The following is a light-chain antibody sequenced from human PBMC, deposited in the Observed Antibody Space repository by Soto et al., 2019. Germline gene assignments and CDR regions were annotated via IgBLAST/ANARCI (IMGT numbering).Light chain of an antibody. J-gene: IGLJ2*01. Sequence: QLVLAQPPSASGTPGQRVTISCSGSSSNIGSYTVNWYQQLPGTAPKPLIYINNQRPSGVPDRFSGSKSGTSASLAISGLQSEDEADYYCAAWDDSLNGVVFGGGTKLTVL. CDR1: SSNIGSYT. CDR2: INN. CDR3: AAWDDSLNGVV. V-gene: IGLV1-44*01.